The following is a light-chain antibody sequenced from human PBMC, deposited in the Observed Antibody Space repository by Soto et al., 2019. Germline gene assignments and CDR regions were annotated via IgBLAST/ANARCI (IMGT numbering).Light chain of an antibody. Sequence: EIVLTQSPGTLSLSPGERATLSCRASQSVSSSYLAWYQQKPGQAPRLLIYGASSRATGIPDRFSGSGSGTDFTLTISRLEPEDFAVYYCQQYGRFPRYTFGQGTKLEIK. J-gene: IGKJ2*01. CDR2: GAS. CDR1: QSVSSSY. CDR3: QQYGRFPRYT. V-gene: IGKV3-20*01.